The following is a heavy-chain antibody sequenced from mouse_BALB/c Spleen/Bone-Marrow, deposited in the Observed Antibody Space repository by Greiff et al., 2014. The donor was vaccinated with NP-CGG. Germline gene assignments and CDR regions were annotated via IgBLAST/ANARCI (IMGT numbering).Heavy chain of an antibody. CDR3: ARLDSFAY. CDR1: GFNIKDTY. J-gene: IGHJ3*01. Sequence: ESGAELVKPGASVKLSCTASGFNIKDTYMHWVKQRPEQGLEWIGRIDPANGNTKYDPKFQGKATITADTSSNTAYLQLSSLTSGDTAVYYCARLDSFAYWGQGTLVTVSA. CDR2: IDPANGNT. V-gene: IGHV14-3*02.